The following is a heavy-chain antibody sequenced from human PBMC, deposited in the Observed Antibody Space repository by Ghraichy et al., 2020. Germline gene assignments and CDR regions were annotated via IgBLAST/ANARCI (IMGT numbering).Heavy chain of an antibody. CDR3: ARRGFYFDY. CDR1: GGSFSGYY. V-gene: IGHV4-34*01. CDR2: NTHSGST. J-gene: IGHJ4*02. Sequence: SETLSLTCAVYGGSFSGYYWSWIRQSPGKGLEWIGENTHSGSTKYNPSLKSRVTISVDTSKNQFTLHVSSVTAADTAVYYCARRGFYFDYWGQGTQVTVS.